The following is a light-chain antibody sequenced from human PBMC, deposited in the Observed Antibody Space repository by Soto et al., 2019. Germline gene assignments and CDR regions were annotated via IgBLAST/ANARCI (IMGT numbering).Light chain of an antibody. J-gene: IGKJ3*01. CDR3: QQYTSYCT. CDR1: QSISSW. Sequence: DIQMTQSPSTLSASVGDRVTITCRASQSISSWLAWYQQKPGKAPKLLIYKSSNLESGVPSRFSGSGSGTEFTLTISSLQPDVFASYYCQQYTSYCTFGPGTKVDLK. CDR2: KSS. V-gene: IGKV1-5*03.